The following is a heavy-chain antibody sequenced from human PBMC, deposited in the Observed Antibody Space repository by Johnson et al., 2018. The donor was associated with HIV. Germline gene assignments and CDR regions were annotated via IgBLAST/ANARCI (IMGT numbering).Heavy chain of an antibody. CDR1: GFTISSNW. CDR2: ISSSGSTI. V-gene: IGHV3-48*04. Sequence: VQLVESGGGLVQPGGSLRLACVASGFTISSNWMNWVRQAPGKGLEWVSYISSSGSTIYYADSVKGRFTISRDNAKNSLYLQMNSLRAEDTAVYYCARDRGRGGYSYGRGDAFDIWGQGTMVTVSS. J-gene: IGHJ3*02. D-gene: IGHD5-18*01. CDR3: ARDRGRGGYSYGRGDAFDI.